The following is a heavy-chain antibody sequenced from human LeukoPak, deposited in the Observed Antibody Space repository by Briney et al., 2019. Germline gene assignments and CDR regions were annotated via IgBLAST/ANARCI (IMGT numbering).Heavy chain of an antibody. CDR1: GGSISSYY. V-gene: IGHV4-59*01. D-gene: IGHD1-26*01. CDR2: IYYSGST. Sequence: PSKTLSLTCTVSGGSISSYYWSWIRQPPGKGLEWIGYIYYSGSTNYNPSLKSRVTISVDTSKNQFSLKLGSVTAADTAVYYCARVQYSGSYQYYFDYWGQGTLVTVSS. J-gene: IGHJ4*02. CDR3: ARVQYSGSYQYYFDY.